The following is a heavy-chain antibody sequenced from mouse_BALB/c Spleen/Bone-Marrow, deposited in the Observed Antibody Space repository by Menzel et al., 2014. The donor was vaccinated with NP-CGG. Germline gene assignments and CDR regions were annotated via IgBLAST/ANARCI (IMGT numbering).Heavy chain of an antibody. Sequence: EVKVEESGGGLVQPGGSLRLSCAPSGFTFTDYYVSWVRQPPGRALEWLGFIRDKANGYTTEYSASVKGRFTISRDNSQSIVYLQMNTLRTEDSATYYCARDDGNYHCFDYWGQGTTLTVSS. CDR3: ARDDGNYHCFDY. CDR1: GFTFTDYY. CDR2: IRDKANGYTT. D-gene: IGHD2-1*01. J-gene: IGHJ2*01. V-gene: IGHV7-3*02.